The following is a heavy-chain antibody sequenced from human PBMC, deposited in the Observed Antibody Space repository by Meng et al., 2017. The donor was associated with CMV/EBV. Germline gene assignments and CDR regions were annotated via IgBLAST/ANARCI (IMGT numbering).Heavy chain of an antibody. J-gene: IGHJ4*02. CDR2: IRYDGSST. Sequence: GGSLRLSCAASGFTFDIYGLHWSRQPPGKGLGWVAFIRYDGSSTYSSDSVKGRFTISRDNSKNTMYLQMNSLTTEDTAIYYCAKDLWVRQLNTSPSFGYWGQGTLVTVAS. D-gene: IGHD2-2*01. V-gene: IGHV3-30*02. CDR3: AKDLWVRQLNTSPSFGY. CDR1: GFTFDIYG.